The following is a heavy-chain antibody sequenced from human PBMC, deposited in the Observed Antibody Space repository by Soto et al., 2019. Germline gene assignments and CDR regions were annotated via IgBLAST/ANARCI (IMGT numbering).Heavy chain of an antibody. CDR3: ARVLGDDFWSGYHYYYYYMDV. J-gene: IGHJ6*03. CDR2: ISSSGSTI. D-gene: IGHD3-3*01. CDR1: GFTFSDYY. Sequence: GGSLRLSCAASGFTFSDYYMSWIRQAPGKGLEWVSYISSSGSTIYYADFLKGRFTISRDNAKNSLYLQMNSLRAEDTAVYYCARVLGDDFWSGYHYYYYYMDVWGKGTTVTVSS. V-gene: IGHV3-11*01.